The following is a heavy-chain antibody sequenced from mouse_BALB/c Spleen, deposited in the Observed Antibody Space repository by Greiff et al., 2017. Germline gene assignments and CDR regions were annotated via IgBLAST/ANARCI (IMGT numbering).Heavy chain of an antibody. J-gene: IGHJ3*01. Sequence: EVHLVESGGGLVKPGGSLKLSCAASGFTFSSYTMSWVRQTPEKRLEWVATISSGGSYTYYPDSVKGRFTISRDNAKNTLYLQMSSLKSEDTAMYYCTRVGDYDEAWFAYWGQGTLVTVSA. CDR3: TRVGDYDEAWFAY. CDR2: ISSGGSYT. CDR1: GFTFSSYT. V-gene: IGHV5-6-4*01. D-gene: IGHD2-4*01.